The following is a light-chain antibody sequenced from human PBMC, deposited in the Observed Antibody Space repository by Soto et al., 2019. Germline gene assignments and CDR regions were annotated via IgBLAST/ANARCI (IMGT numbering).Light chain of an antibody. CDR3: CSYAGTRTDVV. Sequence: QSALTQPASVSGSPGQSITISCTGTSSDVGSYNLVSWYQQHPGNAPKLMIYEVSQRPSGVSNRFSGSKSGNTASLTISGLQAEDEADYYCCSYAGTRTDVVFGGGTKVTVL. CDR1: SSDVGSYNL. CDR2: EVS. V-gene: IGLV2-23*02. J-gene: IGLJ2*01.